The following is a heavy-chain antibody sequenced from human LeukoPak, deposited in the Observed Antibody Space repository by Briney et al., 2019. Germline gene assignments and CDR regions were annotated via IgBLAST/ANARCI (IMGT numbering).Heavy chain of an antibody. V-gene: IGHV1-2*02. J-gene: IGHJ4*02. CDR2: INPNSGGT. Sequence: ASVKVSCKASGYTFTGYYMHWVRQAPGQGLEWMGWINPNSGGTNYAQKFQGRVTMTRDTSISTAYMELSGLTSEDTAVYYCARSKSVAYGFDYWGQGTLVIVSS. CDR3: ARSKSVAYGFDY. D-gene: IGHD4-17*01. CDR1: GYTFTGYY.